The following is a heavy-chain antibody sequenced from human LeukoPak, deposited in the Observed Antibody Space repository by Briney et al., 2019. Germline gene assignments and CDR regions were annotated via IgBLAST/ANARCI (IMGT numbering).Heavy chain of an antibody. Sequence: GGSLRLSCAASGFSFSSYGMQWVRQAPGKGLEWVAFIRYDGSDNKYADSVKGRFTISRDNSRDTPYLHMKTLRPEDTAVYYCGKNPRYNWNDDAFDIWGQGTVVIVSS. J-gene: IGHJ3*02. CDR1: GFSFSSYG. D-gene: IGHD1-1*01. CDR2: IRYDGSDN. CDR3: GKNPRYNWNDDAFDI. V-gene: IGHV3-30*02.